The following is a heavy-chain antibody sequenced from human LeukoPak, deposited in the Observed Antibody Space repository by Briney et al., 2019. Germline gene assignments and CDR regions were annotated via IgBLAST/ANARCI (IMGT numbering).Heavy chain of an antibody. V-gene: IGHV1-18*04. CDR1: GYTFIGYY. Sequence: GASVKVSCKASGYTFIGYYMHWVRQAPGQGLEWMGWISAYNGNTNYAQKLQGRVTMTTDTSTSTAYMELRSLRSDGTAVYYCARGWVRWFDPWGQGTLVTVSS. D-gene: IGHD3-10*01. CDR3: ARGWVRWFDP. J-gene: IGHJ5*02. CDR2: ISAYNGNT.